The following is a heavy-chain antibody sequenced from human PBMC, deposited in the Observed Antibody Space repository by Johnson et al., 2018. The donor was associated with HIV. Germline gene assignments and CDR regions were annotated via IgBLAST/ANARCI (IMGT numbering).Heavy chain of an antibody. CDR3: ARERYYYDSSGSYNPHAFAI. V-gene: IGHV3-20*04. D-gene: IGHD3-22*01. CDR2: INWYGDRT. Sequence: VQLVESGGGVVRPGGSLRLSCPPSGFNFDDYGMSWVRQAPGKGLEWVSHINWYGDRTGYADSVKVRFTISRDHAKNSLYLQMNSLRAEDTALYYCARERYYYDSSGSYNPHAFAIWGQGTMVTVSS. CDR1: GFNFDDYG. J-gene: IGHJ3*02.